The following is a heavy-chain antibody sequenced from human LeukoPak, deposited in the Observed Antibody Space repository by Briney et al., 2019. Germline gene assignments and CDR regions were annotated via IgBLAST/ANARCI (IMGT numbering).Heavy chain of an antibody. D-gene: IGHD3-9*01. V-gene: IGHV4-59*10. CDR3: WRVLRGVSRLWLHP. Sequence: SETLALTCAVYGGSFSGYSWSWMRQPAGKGLEWIGRFYSSGRPNYNPSLRSRIIMSVDTAKKQFFLNLSPVTAADTAVYFFWRVLRGVSRLWLHPWGQGPLVPVFS. CDR2: FYSSGRP. CDR1: GGSFSGYS. J-gene: IGHJ5*02.